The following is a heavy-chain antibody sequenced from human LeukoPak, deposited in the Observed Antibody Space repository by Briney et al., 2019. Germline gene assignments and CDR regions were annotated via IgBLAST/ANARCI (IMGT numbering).Heavy chain of an antibody. CDR3: AKFYDILTGYFDH. V-gene: IGHV3-23*01. J-gene: IGHJ4*02. CDR2: ISGGGGGT. Sequence: LEWGSSISGGGGGTYYAEFVKGRFTISRDNSKNTLYLQMNSLRAEDTAVYYCAKFYDILTGYFDHWGRGTLVTVSS. D-gene: IGHD3-9*01.